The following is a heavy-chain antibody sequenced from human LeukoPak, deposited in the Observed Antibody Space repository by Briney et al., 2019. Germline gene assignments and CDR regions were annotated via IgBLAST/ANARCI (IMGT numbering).Heavy chain of an antibody. CDR1: GFTFSSYW. J-gene: IGHJ4*02. CDR3: ARAVNYYGSGSYGFFDY. Sequence: GGSLRLSCAASGFTFSSYWMHWVRQAPGKGLVWVSRINSAGSSTSYADSVKGRFTISRDNAKNTLYLQMNSLRAEDTAVYYCARAVNYYGSGSYGFFDYWGQGTLVTVSS. V-gene: IGHV3-74*01. CDR2: INSAGSST. D-gene: IGHD3-10*01.